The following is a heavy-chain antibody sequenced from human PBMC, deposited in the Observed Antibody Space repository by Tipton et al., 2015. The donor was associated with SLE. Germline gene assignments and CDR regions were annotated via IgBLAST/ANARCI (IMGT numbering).Heavy chain of an antibody. D-gene: IGHD1-7*01. CDR2: IYKSGST. J-gene: IGHJ4*02. Sequence: TLSLTCTVSGDSISSSSYYWAWNRQPTGKGLEWTGTIYKSGSTPYNPSLKSRLTITIDKSKNQLSLQLTSVTAADTAVYYCAKKKGGTMEDYCGQGTLVTVSA. CDR3: AKKKGGTMEDY. V-gene: IGHV4-39*07. CDR1: GDSISSSSYY.